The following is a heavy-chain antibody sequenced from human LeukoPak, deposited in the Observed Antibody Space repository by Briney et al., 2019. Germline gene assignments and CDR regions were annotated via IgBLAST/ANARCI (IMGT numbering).Heavy chain of an antibody. J-gene: IGHJ6*02. CDR3: ARALVAAMVGYYYYYGMDV. D-gene: IGHD5-18*01. CDR1: GFTFSSYG. Sequence: GGSLRLSCAASGFTFSSYGMHWVRQAPGKGLEWVANIKQDGSEKYYVDSVKGRFTISRDNAKNSLYLQMNSLRAEDTAVYYCARALVAAMVGYYYYYGMDVWGQGTTVTVSS. V-gene: IGHV3-7*01. CDR2: IKQDGSEK.